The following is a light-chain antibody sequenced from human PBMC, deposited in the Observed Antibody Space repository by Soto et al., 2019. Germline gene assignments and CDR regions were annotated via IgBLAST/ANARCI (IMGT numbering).Light chain of an antibody. J-gene: IGKJ1*01. CDR2: KAS. CDR1: QSISSW. Sequence: DIQMTQSPSTLSASVGDRVTITCRASQSISSWLAWYQQKPGKAPKLLIYKASSLESGVPSRFSGSRYGTEFTLTISSLQPDDFATYYCQQYNSYWTFGQGTKVEIK. V-gene: IGKV1-5*03. CDR3: QQYNSYWT.